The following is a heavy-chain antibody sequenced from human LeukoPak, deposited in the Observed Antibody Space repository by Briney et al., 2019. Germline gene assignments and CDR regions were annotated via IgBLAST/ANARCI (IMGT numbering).Heavy chain of an antibody. CDR3: ARGGDILTGYYVFDP. Sequence: PSETLSLTCTVSGGSISSYYWSWIRQPPGKGLEWIGYIYYSGSTNYNPSPKSRVTISVDTSKNQFSLKLSSVTAADTAVYYCARGGDILTGYYVFDPWGQGTLVTVSS. V-gene: IGHV4-59*01. CDR2: IYYSGST. CDR1: GGSISSYY. D-gene: IGHD3-9*01. J-gene: IGHJ5*02.